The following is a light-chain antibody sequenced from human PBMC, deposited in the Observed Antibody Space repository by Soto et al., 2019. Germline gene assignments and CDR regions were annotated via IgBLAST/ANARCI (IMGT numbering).Light chain of an antibody. CDR1: SSNIGSNY. Sequence: QSVLTQPPSASATPGQRVTISCSGSSSNIGSNYVYWYQQLPGTTPTLLIYRNTQRPSGVPHRFTCAKSGTSASLAITGPRSDDEADYYCAAWDDSLSGLYVFGTGTKVTVL. V-gene: IGLV1-47*01. CDR3: AAWDDSLSGLYV. CDR2: RNT. J-gene: IGLJ1*01.